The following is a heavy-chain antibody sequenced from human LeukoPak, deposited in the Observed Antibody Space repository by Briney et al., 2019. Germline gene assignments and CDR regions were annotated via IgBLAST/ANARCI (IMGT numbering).Heavy chain of an antibody. CDR1: GGSIKSYY. J-gene: IGHJ4*02. CDR2: IYYSGSP. Sequence: SETLSLTCTVSGGSIKSYYWNWIRQPPGKGLELIGYIYYSGSPTYNPSLKSRVTISVDTSKNQFSLKLSSVTAADTAVYYCARVIPYYYDSSGYFDYWGQGTLVTVSS. D-gene: IGHD3-22*01. CDR3: ARVIPYYYDSSGYFDY. V-gene: IGHV4-59*01.